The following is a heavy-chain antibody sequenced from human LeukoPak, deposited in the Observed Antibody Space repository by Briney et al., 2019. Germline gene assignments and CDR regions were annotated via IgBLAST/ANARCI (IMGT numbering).Heavy chain of an antibody. J-gene: IGHJ4*02. V-gene: IGHV3-30*18. D-gene: IGHD6-13*01. CDR2: ISYDGSNK. Sequence: GGSLRLSCAASGFTFSSYGMHWVRQAPGKGLEWVAVISYDGSNKYYADSVKGRFTISRDNSKNTLYLQMNSLRAEDTAVYYCAKDRHYSSSWYAPDYWGQGTLVTVSS. CDR3: AKDRHYSSSWYAPDY. CDR1: GFTFSSYG.